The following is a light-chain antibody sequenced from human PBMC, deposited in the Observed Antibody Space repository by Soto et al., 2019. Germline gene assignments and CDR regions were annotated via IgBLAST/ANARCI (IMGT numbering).Light chain of an antibody. J-gene: IGKJ3*01. CDR2: APS. CDR3: QQSYSTLFT. Sequence: DIQMTQSPSSLSASVGDRVTITCRASQSISSYLNWYQQKPGEAPKLLIYAPSSLQSGVPSRFSGSGSGTDFTLTISSLQPEDFATFYCQQSYSTLFTFGPGTKVDIK. V-gene: IGKV1-39*01. CDR1: QSISSY.